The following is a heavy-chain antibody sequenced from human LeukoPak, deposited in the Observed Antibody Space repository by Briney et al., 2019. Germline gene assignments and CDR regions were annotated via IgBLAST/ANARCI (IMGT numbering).Heavy chain of an antibody. CDR3: ARVQGWAAMGPFDY. J-gene: IGHJ4*02. CDR2: MCHSGST. V-gene: IGHV4-38-2*02. CDR1: GYSISSGYY. D-gene: IGHD5-18*01. Sequence: SETLSLTCTVSGYSISSGYYWGWIRQPPGKGLEWIGSMCHSGSTYDNPSLQSRVTISVDTSKNQFSLKLSSVTAADTAVYYCARVQGWAAMGPFDYWGQGTLVTVSS.